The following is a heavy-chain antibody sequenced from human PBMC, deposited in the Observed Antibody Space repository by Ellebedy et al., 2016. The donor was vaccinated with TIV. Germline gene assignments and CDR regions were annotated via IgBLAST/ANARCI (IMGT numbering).Heavy chain of an antibody. CDR3: ARGYCTTTSCWHNFDY. CDR2: IIPLFGTA. CDR1: GGTFSSYA. D-gene: IGHD2-2*01. J-gene: IGHJ4*02. Sequence: SVKVSCXASGGTFSSYAISWVRQAPGQGLEWMGGIIPLFGTANYTQKFQGRVTLTADDSTGTAYMELSSLRSDDTAVYYCARGYCTTTSCWHNFDYWGQGTLVTVSS. V-gene: IGHV1-69*13.